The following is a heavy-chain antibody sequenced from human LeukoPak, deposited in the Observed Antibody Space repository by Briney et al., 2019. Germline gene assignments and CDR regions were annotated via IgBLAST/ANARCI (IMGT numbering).Heavy chain of an antibody. J-gene: IGHJ5*02. CDR1: GGSFSGHY. V-gene: IGHV4-34*01. CDR3: ARGPISEDGTFHSPNA. D-gene: IGHD1-1*01. CDR2: ITERGST. Sequence: SETLSLTCAVSGGSFSGHYWSWIRQSPGKGLEWIGEITERGSTNYNPSLKSRVTISRDTSKNHFSLKVSSVTAADTAVYYCARGPISEDGTFHSPNAWGQGTLVTVSS.